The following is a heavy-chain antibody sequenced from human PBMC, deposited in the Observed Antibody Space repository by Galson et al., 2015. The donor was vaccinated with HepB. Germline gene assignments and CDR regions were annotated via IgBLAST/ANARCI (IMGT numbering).Heavy chain of an antibody. V-gene: IGHV3-53*01. CDR3: ARGYYGDYAIDY. J-gene: IGHJ4*02. CDR2: IYSSGTT. D-gene: IGHD4-17*01. Sequence: SLRLSCAASGFAFSSNYMSWVRQAPGKGLECISVIYSSGTTYYADSVKGRFTISRDNSKNTLYLQMNSLRAEDTAVYYCARGYYGDYAIDYWGQGTLVTVSS. CDR1: GFAFSSNY.